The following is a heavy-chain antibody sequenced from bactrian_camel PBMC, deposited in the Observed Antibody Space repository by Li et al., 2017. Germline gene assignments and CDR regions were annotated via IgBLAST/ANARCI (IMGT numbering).Heavy chain of an antibody. D-gene: IGHD2*01. Sequence: HVQLVESGGGSVQVGGSLRLSCAASRYDFGRNCIGWFRQAPGKEREGVAAISTGATYPPHYADSVKGRFTISQDRAKNTVYLQMNSLKSEDTARYYCALKGPPAYYSAGYFYWGQGTQVTVS. CDR3: ALKGPPAYYSAGYFY. CDR1: RYDFGRNC. V-gene: IGHV3S1*01. CDR2: ISTGATYPP. J-gene: IGHJ4*01.